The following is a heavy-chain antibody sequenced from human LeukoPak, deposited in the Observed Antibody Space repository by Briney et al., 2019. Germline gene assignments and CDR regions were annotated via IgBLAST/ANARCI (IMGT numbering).Heavy chain of an antibody. CDR2: ISSSGSTI. CDR3: AREDPAMGNY. V-gene: IGHV3-48*03. Sequence: GGSLRPSCAASGFTFSSYEMNWVRQAPGKGLEWVSYISSSGSTIYYADSVKGRFTISRDNAKNSLYLQMNSLRAEDTAVYYCAREDPAMGNYWGQGTLVTVSS. J-gene: IGHJ4*02. D-gene: IGHD7-27*01. CDR1: GFTFSSYE.